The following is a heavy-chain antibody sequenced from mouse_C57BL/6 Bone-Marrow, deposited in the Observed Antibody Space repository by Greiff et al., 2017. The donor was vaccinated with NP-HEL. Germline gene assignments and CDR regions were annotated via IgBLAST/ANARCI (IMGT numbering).Heavy chain of an antibody. Sequence: QVQLQQSGAELARPGASVKLSCKASGYTFTSYGISWVKQRTGQGLEWIGEIYPRSGNTYYNEKFKGKATLTADKSSSTAYMELRSLTSEDSAVYFCARGDGYQAWFAYWGQGTLVTVSA. V-gene: IGHV1-81*01. CDR1: GYTFTSYG. J-gene: IGHJ3*01. CDR2: IYPRSGNT. CDR3: ARGDGYQAWFAY. D-gene: IGHD2-3*01.